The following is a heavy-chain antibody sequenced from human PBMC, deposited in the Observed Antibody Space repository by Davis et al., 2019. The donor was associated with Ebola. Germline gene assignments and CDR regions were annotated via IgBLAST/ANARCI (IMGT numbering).Heavy chain of an antibody. CDR2: IYYTGSA. D-gene: IGHD3-16*01. V-gene: IGHV4-59*11. CDR3: AERGGSV. CDR1: GVSISRHY. Sequence: PSETLSLTCTVSGVSISRHYWSWIRQPPGKRLEWIGSIYYTGSAYYNSSLNSRVTISVDTSKNQFSLKLSSVTAAATAMYYCAERGGSVWGQGTLVTVSS. J-gene: IGHJ4*02.